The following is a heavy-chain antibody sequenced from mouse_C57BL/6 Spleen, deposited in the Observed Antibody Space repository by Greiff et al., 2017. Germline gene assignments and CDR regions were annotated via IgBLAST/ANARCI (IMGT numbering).Heavy chain of an antibody. CDR2: IYPRSGNT. CDR3: ARPSAGTRGYFDY. Sequence: QVQLQQSGAELARPGASVKLSCKASGSTFTSYGISWVKQRTGQGLEWIGEIYPRSGNTYYNEKFKGKATLTADKSSSTAYMELRSLTSEDSAVYFCARPSAGTRGYFDYWGQGTTLTVSS. D-gene: IGHD4-1*01. V-gene: IGHV1-81*01. CDR1: GSTFTSYG. J-gene: IGHJ2*01.